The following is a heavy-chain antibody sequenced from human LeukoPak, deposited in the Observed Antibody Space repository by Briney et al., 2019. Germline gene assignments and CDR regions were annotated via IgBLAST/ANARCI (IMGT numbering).Heavy chain of an antibody. D-gene: IGHD3-3*01. CDR3: ARGATFNYDFWSGYYIPNWFDP. J-gene: IGHJ5*02. CDR2: MNPNSGNT. Sequence: GASVKVSCKASGYTFTSNDINWVRQAIGQGLEWMGWMNPNSGNTGYAQKFQGRVTITRNTSISTAYMELSSLRSEDTAVYYCARGATFNYDFWSGYYIPNWFDPWGQGTLVTVSS. CDR1: GYTFTSND. V-gene: IGHV1-8*01.